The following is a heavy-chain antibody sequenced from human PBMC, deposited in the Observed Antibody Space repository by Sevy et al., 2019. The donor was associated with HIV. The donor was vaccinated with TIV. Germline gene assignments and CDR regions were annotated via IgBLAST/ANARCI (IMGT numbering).Heavy chain of an antibody. V-gene: IGHV3-15*01. J-gene: IGHJ6*03. CDR1: AFTFSNAW. CDR3: TTEEWELPYYYYYMDV. D-gene: IGHD1-26*01. CDR2: IKSKTDGGTT. Sequence: GGSLRLSCAASAFTFSNAWMSWVRQAPGKGLEWVGRIKSKTDGGTTDYAAPVKGRFTISRDDSKNTLYLQMNSLKTEDTAVYYCTTEEWELPYYYYYMDVWGKGTTVTVSS.